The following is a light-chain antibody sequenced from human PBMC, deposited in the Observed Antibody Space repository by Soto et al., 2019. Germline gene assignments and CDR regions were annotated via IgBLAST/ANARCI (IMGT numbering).Light chain of an antibody. CDR2: DAS. J-gene: IGKJ5*01. Sequence: EVVLTQSPGTLSLSRCERATLSCRASQSVGRKLVWYQQKAGQAPRPLIFDASTRATGIPARFSGSGSGTEFTLTISRLEPEDFAVYYCQQYDKWFSITFGQGTRLEIK. V-gene: IGKV3-15*01. CDR3: QQYDKWFSIT. CDR1: QSVGRK.